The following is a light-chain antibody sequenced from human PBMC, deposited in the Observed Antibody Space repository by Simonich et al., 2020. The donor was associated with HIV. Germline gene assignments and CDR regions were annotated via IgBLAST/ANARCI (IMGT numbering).Light chain of an antibody. CDR1: SSDVGGYNS. J-gene: IGLJ2*01. V-gene: IGLV2-14*03. Sequence: QSALTQPASVSGSPGQSITISCTGTSSDVGGYNSVSWYQQHPGKAPKLMIYDVSNRPSGGSSRFSGSKSGNTASLTISGLQAEDEADYHCSSYTSSSTVVFGGGTKLTVL. CDR3: SSYTSSSTVV. CDR2: DVS.